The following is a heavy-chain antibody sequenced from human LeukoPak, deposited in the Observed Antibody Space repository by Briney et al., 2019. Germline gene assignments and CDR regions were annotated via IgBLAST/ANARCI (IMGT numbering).Heavy chain of an antibody. CDR2: IYTSGST. V-gene: IGHV4-4*07. D-gene: IGHD5-18*01. CDR3: ARENVDTAMVGYYYYYGMDV. J-gene: IGHJ6*02. Sequence: SETPSLTCTVSGGSTSSYYWSWIRQPAGKGLEWIGRIYTSGSTNYNPSLKSRVTMSVDTSKNQFSLKLSSVTAADTAVYYCARENVDTAMVGYYYYYGMDVWGQGTTVTVSS. CDR1: GGSTSSYY.